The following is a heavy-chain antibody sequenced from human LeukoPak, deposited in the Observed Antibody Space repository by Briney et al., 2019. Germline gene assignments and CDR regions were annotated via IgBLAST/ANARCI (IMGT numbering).Heavy chain of an antibody. D-gene: IGHD6-13*01. CDR2: ISGSHSST. V-gene: IGHV3-23*01. Sequence: GGSLRLSCAASGFTFSSYAMSWVRQAPGKGLEWVSAISGSHSSTYYADSVKGRFTISRDNSRNTLYLQMNSPRAEDTAVYYCAILPGYSSGWYEVNYWGQGTLVTVSS. J-gene: IGHJ4*02. CDR1: GFTFSSYA. CDR3: AILPGYSSGWYEVNY.